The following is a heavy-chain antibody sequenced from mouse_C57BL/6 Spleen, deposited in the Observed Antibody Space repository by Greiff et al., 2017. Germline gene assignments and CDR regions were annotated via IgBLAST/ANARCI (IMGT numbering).Heavy chain of an antibody. J-gene: IGHJ4*01. Sequence: EVKLVESGGGLVQPGGSLSLSCAASGFTFTDYYMSWVRQPPGKALAWLGFIRNKATGYTTEYSASVKGRFTISRDNSQSILYLQMNALRAEDSATYYCARSYAMDYWGQGPSVTVSS. CDR1: GFTFTDYY. V-gene: IGHV7-3*01. CDR2: IRNKATGYTT. CDR3: ARSYAMDY.